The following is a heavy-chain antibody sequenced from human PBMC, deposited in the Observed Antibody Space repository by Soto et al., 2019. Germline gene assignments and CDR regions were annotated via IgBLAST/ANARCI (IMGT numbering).Heavy chain of an antibody. Sequence: QVQLVQSGADVKKPGASVRVSCQASGYTFTDYGITWVRQAPGQGLEWMGWISAKNGDTNLAQKFRGRVTLTTDTSTGTAYIDLRSLTPEEPAVYYCARVPPETTSDYWGQGTLVTVSS. D-gene: IGHD1-1*01. V-gene: IGHV1-18*01. J-gene: IGHJ4*02. CDR3: ARVPPETTSDY. CDR1: GYTFTDYG. CDR2: ISAKNGDT.